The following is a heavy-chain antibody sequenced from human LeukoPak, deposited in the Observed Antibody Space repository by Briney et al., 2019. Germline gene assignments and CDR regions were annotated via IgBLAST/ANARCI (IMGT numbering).Heavy chain of an antibody. D-gene: IGHD3-3*01. V-gene: IGHV4-34*01. CDR3: ARHGHYDFWRELYYYYYYMDV. J-gene: IGHJ6*03. Sequence: SETLSLTCTVYGGSFNTYYWSWIRQPPGKDLEWIGEINHSGSTNCNPSLKSRFTISVDTSKNQFSLKLSSVTAADTAVYYCARHGHYDFWRELYYYYYYMDVWGKGTTVTVSS. CDR1: GGSFNTYY. CDR2: INHSGST.